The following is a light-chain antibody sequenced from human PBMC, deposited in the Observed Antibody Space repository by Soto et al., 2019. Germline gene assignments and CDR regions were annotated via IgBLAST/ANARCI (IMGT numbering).Light chain of an antibody. CDR3: QQYNSYSPA. J-gene: IGKJ1*01. CDR1: QSISSG. CDR2: DAS. V-gene: IGKV1-5*01. Sequence: DIQMTQSPSSLSASDGDRVTITCRASQSISSGLAWYQQRPGKAPKLLIYDASSLQSGVPSRFSGSGSGTEFTLTISSLQPDDFATYYCQQYNSYSPAFGQGTKVDI.